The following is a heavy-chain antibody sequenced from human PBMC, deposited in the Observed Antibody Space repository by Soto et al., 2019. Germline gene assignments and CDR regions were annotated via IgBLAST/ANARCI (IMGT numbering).Heavy chain of an antibody. CDR1: GFTFSSYG. CDR3: AKPLTIAAAGTFDY. CDR2: ISYDGSNK. J-gene: IGHJ4*02. D-gene: IGHD6-13*01. V-gene: IGHV3-30*18. Sequence: QVQLVESGGGVVQPGRSLRLSCAASGFTFSSYGMQWVRQAPGKGLEWVAVISYDGSNKYYADSVKGRFTISRDNSKNTLYLQMNSLRAEDTAVYYCAKPLTIAAAGTFDYWGQGTLVTVSS.